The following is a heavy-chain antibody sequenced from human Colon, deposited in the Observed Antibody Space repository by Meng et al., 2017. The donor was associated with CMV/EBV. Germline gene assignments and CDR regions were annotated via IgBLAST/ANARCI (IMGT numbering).Heavy chain of an antibody. Sequence: GESPKISCAASGFTFSYYWRSWVRQAPGKGLEWVANIKQDGSERYYVDSVKGRFTVSRDNAKNSLYLQLSSLRAEDTAVYYCARIHYDSWSGDYRDYWGQGALVTVSS. D-gene: IGHD3-3*01. CDR2: IKQDGSER. CDR3: ARIHYDSWSGDYRDY. J-gene: IGHJ4*02. V-gene: IGHV3-7*01. CDR1: GFTFSYYW.